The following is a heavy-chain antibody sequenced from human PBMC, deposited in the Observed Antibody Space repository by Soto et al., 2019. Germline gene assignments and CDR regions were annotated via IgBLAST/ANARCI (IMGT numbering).Heavy chain of an antibody. J-gene: IGHJ4*01. Sequence: EVQLVESGGGLVQPGGSLRLSCAAPGFTFSSYWMYWVLQVPGKGLVWVSRTDSDGSDTSYADSVKGRFTISRDNAKNTLYLQMKSLRAEDTAVYYCARDRGWSLFDYWGQGTLVTVSS. D-gene: IGHD6-19*01. V-gene: IGHV3-74*01. CDR3: ARDRGWSLFDY. CDR1: GFTFSSYW. CDR2: TDSDGSDT.